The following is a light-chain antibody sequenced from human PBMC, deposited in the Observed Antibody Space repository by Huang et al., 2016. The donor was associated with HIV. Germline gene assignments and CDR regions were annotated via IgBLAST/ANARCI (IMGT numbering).Light chain of an antibody. Sequence: EIVMTQSPATLSVSPGERATLSCRASQSVNTHLAWYQQKPGQSPGLLVYGASTRATGFPARFSGSGSGTEFTLTISSLQSEDFAVYYCQQYNNWPRGTFGQGTKVEIK. CDR2: GAS. CDR3: QQYNNWPRGT. CDR1: QSVNTH. J-gene: IGKJ1*01. V-gene: IGKV3-15*01.